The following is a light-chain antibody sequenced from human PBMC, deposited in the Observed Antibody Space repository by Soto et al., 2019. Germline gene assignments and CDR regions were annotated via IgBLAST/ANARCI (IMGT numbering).Light chain of an antibody. CDR2: GAS. V-gene: IGKV3-15*01. Sequence: ETVMTQSPVTLSVSPGERVTLSCRASQSVSSNLAWYQQKLGQAPRLLIYGASTMATGIPARFSGSGSGTEFTLNISSLQSEDFAVYYCQQYNNWPPEGTFGQGTKLEIK. J-gene: IGKJ2*02. CDR3: QQYNNWPPEGT. CDR1: QSVSSN.